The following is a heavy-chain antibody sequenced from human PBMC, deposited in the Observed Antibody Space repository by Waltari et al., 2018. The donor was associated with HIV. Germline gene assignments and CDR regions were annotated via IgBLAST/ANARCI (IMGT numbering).Heavy chain of an antibody. CDR2: IHTTGRS. CDR1: GGSINSTDYF. Sequence: QLQESGPRLRKPSETLSLTCSVSGGSINSTDYFWGWVRQTPVRGLERIGNIHTTGRSESTASLQSRVTISLETSKNRFFRTFMSVTNADTAVYYCVRDSGTFVSGSQMSAQNWFDPWGPG. V-gene: IGHV4-39*07. CDR3: VRDSGTFVSGSQMSAQNWFDP. D-gene: IGHD1-1*01. J-gene: IGHJ5*02.